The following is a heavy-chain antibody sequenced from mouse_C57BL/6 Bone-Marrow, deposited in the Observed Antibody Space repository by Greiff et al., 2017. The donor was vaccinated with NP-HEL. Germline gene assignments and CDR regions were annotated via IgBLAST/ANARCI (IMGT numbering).Heavy chain of an antibody. V-gene: IGHV14-3*01. CDR1: GFNIKNTY. CDR3: GGPYSNNRENAMDY. J-gene: IGHJ4*01. Sequence: EVQLQESVAELVRPGASVKLSCTASGFNIKNTYMHWVKQRPEQGLEWIGRIDPANGNTKYAPKFQGKATITADTSSNTAYLQLSSLTSEDTAIYYCGGPYSNNRENAMDYWGQGTSVTVSS. CDR2: IDPANGNT. D-gene: IGHD2-5*01.